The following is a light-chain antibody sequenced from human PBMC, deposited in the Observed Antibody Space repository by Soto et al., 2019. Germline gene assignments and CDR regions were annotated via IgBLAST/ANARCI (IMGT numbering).Light chain of an antibody. J-gene: IGKJ1*01. CDR1: QSVTSNY. V-gene: IGKV3-20*01. CDR2: AAN. Sequence: EIVLTQSPGTLSVSPGERAALSCKASQSVTSNYLAWYQQRPGQAPRLLIYAANRRATGSPDRLTGSGSGTDFNLTISSLEPEDSALYYCQQYAGAPWTFCQGTRVEIK. CDR3: QQYAGAPWT.